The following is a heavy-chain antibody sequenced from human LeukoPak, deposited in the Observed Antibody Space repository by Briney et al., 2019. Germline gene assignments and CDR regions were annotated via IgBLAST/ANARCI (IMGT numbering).Heavy chain of an antibody. V-gene: IGHV3-7*01. Sequence: GGSLRLSCAASGFTFSTYWMSWVRQAPGKGLEWVANIKQDGSEKYYVDSVKGRFTISRDNAKNSLYLQMNSLRAEDTAVYYCASLGYGSGSYFDYWGQGTLVTVSS. D-gene: IGHD3-10*01. CDR2: IKQDGSEK. CDR1: GFTFSTYW. J-gene: IGHJ4*02. CDR3: ASLGYGSGSYFDY.